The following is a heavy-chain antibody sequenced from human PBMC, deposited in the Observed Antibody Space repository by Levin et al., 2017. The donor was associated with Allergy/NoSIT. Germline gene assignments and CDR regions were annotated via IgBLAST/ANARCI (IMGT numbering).Heavy chain of an antibody. V-gene: IGHV4-34*01. Sequence: SETLSLTCAVYGGSFSGYYWSWIRQPPGKGLEWIGEINHSGSTNYNPSLKSRVTISVDTSKNQFSLKLSSVTAADTAVYYCARGAYDFWSGYYFSNNDYDYYMDVWGKGTTVTVSS. CDR2: INHSGST. D-gene: IGHD3-3*01. J-gene: IGHJ6*03. CDR1: GGSFSGYY. CDR3: ARGAYDFWSGYYFSNNDYDYYMDV.